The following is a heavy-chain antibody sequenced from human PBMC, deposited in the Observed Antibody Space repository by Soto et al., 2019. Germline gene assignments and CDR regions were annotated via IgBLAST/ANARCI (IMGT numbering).Heavy chain of an antibody. V-gene: IGHV3-21*01. CDR1: GFTFSSYS. CDR2: ISSSSSYI. J-gene: IGHJ3*02. CDR3: ARDYNFDGDYAGAFDI. Sequence: EVQLVESGGGLVKPGGSLRLSCAASGFTFSSYSMNWVRQAPGKGLEWVSSISSSSSYIYYADSVKGRFTISRDNAKNSLYLQMNRLRAEDTAVYYCARDYNFDGDYAGAFDIWGQGTMVTVSS. D-gene: IGHD4-17*01.